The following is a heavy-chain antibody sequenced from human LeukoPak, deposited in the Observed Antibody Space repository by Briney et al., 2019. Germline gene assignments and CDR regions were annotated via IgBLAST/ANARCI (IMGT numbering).Heavy chain of an antibody. J-gene: IGHJ4*02. CDR1: GFTFSSYS. D-gene: IGHD6-6*01. CDR2: ISTSSSYI. CDR3: ARDKYSSSSIDY. V-gene: IGHV3-21*01. Sequence: GGSLRLSCAASGFTFSSYSMNWVRQAPGKGLEWVSSISTSSSYIYYADSVKGRFTISRDNAKNSLYLQMNSLRAEDTAVYYCARDKYSSSSIDYWGQGTLVTVSS.